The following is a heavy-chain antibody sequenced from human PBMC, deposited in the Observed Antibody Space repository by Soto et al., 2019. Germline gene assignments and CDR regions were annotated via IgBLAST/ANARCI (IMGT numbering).Heavy chain of an antibody. CDR3: ARGAVDYSVPYGMDV. V-gene: IGHV1-69*01. J-gene: IGHJ6*02. CDR1: GGTFSSYD. D-gene: IGHD4-4*01. CDR2: IIPIFGTA. Sequence: QVQLVQSGAEVKKPGSSVKVSCKASGGTFSSYDISWVRQAPGQGLEWMGGIIPIFGTANYAQKVQGRVKITADESTSTAYMELSSLRSEDTAVYYCARGAVDYSVPYGMDVWGQGTTVTVSS.